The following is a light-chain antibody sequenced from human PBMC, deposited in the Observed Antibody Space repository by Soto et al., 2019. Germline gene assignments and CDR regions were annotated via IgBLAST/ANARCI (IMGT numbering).Light chain of an antibody. Sequence: QSALTRPASVSGSPGQSITISCTGTSGDVGGYNYVSWYQKHPGKAPKIMIYEVSNRPSGVSNRFSGSKSGNTASLTISGLQAEDEADYYCSSYTSSSTLVFGGGTQLTVL. V-gene: IGLV2-14*01. J-gene: IGLJ2*01. CDR2: EVS. CDR1: SGDVGGYNY. CDR3: SSYTSSSTLV.